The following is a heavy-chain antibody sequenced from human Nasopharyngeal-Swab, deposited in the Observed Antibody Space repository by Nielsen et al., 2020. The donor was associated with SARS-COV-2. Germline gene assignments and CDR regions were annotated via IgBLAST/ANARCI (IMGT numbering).Heavy chain of an antibody. CDR2: ISSSSSYI. Sequence: LSLTCAASGFTFSSYSMNWVRQAPGKGLEWVSSISSSSSYIYYADSVKGRFTISRDNAKNSLYLQMNSLRAEDTAVYYCARDRGITRPFDYWGQGTLVTVSS. J-gene: IGHJ4*02. CDR3: ARDRGITRPFDY. V-gene: IGHV3-21*01. CDR1: GFTFSSYS. D-gene: IGHD1-14*01.